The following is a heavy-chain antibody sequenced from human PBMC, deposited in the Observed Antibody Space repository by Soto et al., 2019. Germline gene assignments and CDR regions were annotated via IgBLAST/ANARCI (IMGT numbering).Heavy chain of an antibody. CDR2: ISSDGTST. D-gene: IGHD2-2*01. Sequence: AGGSLRLSCAASGFTFSNYWMHWVRQAPGEGPVWVSRISSDGTSTTYADSVKGRFTISRDNAKNMLYLQVNSLRVEDTAVYYCARVPNCDSSSCYSYFDFWGQGALVTVSS. CDR3: ARVPNCDSSSCYSYFDF. J-gene: IGHJ4*02. CDR1: GFTFSNYW. V-gene: IGHV3-74*01.